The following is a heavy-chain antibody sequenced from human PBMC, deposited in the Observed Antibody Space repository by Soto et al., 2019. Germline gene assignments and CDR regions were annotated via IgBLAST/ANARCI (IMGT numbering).Heavy chain of an antibody. CDR2: ISYDGSNK. CDR1: GGTFISYG. V-gene: IGHV3-30*18. J-gene: IGHJ6*02. D-gene: IGHD3-3*01. CDR3: AKDLIGDFWSGYLASYYYGMDV. Sequence: GGSLRLSCAASGGTFISYGMHWVRQATGKGLEWVAVISYDGSNKYYADSVKGRFTISRDNSKNTLYLQMNSLRAEDTAVYYCAKDLIGDFWSGYLASYYYGMDVWGQGTTVTVSS.